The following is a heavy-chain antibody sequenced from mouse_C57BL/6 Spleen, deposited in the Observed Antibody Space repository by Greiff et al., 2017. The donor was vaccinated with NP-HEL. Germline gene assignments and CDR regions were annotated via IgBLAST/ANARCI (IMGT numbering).Heavy chain of an antibody. J-gene: IGHJ4*01. CDR2: INYDGSST. CDR1: GFTFSDYY. D-gene: IGHD2-12*01. Sequence: EVKLVESEGGLVQPGSSMKLSCTASGFTFSDYYMAWVRQVPEKGLEWVANINYDGSSTYYLDSLKSRFIISRDNAKNILYLQMSSLKSEDTATYYCARFYSLYAMDYWGQGTSVTVSS. V-gene: IGHV5-16*01. CDR3: ARFYSLYAMDY.